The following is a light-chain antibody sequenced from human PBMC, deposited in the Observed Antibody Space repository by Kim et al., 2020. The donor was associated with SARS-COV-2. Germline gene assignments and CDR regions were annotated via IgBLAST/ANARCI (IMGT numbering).Light chain of an antibody. CDR1: KSISSY. CDR2: DAS. J-gene: IGKJ4*01. CDR3: QQRSNWPLT. V-gene: IGKV3-11*01. Sequence: EIVLTQSPATLSLSPGERATLSCRASKSISSYLAWYQQKPGQAPRLLIYDASNRATGIPARFSGSGSGTDFTLTIGSLEPEDFAVYYCQQRSNWPLTFGGGTKVDIK.